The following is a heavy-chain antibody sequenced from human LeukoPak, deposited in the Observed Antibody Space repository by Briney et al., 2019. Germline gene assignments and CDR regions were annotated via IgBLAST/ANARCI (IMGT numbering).Heavy chain of an antibody. CDR1: GFTFSSYS. V-gene: IGHV3-21*01. D-gene: IGHD6-19*01. J-gene: IGHJ4*02. CDR2: ISSSSSYI. CDR3: ARGIDSSGWSIDY. Sequence: GGSLRLSCAASGFTFSSYSMNWVRQAPGKGLEWVSSISSSSSYIYYADSVKGRFTISRDNAKNSLYLQMNSLRAEDTAVYYCARGIDSSGWSIDYWGQGTLVTVSS.